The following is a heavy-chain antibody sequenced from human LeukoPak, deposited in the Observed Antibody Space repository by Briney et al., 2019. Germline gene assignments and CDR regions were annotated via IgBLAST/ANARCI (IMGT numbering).Heavy chain of an antibody. Sequence: PLRLFCAASEITFRRQGMHWVRQAPGKGQEWVAVIWHDGSNQYYGDSVKGRFTISRDNSKNTLYLQMNSLRVEDTAVYYCAKDWEGYTNDLDYWGQGTLVTVSS. D-gene: IGHD2-8*01. CDR3: AKDWEGYTNDLDY. CDR2: IWHDGSNQ. CDR1: EITFRRQG. V-gene: IGHV3-33*06. J-gene: IGHJ4*02.